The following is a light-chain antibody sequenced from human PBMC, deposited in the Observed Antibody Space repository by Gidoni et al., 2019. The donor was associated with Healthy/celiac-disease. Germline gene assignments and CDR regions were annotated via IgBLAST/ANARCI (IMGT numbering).Light chain of an antibody. J-gene: IGKJ2*01. CDR2: DAS. CDR1: QDISNY. Sequence: DIQMTQSPSSLSASVGDRVTITCQASQDISNYLNWYQQQPGKAPKLLIYDASNLETGVPSRFSGSRSGTDFTFTISSLQPEDIATYYCQQYDNLPYPFGXGTKLEI. V-gene: IGKV1-33*01. CDR3: QQYDNLPYP.